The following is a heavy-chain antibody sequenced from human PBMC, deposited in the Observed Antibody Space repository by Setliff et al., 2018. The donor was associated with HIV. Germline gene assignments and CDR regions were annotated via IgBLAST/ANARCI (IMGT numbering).Heavy chain of an antibody. Sequence: PGGSLRLSCAASGFTFSNYWMSWIRQAPGKGLEWVSYISSSGSTIYYADSVKGRFTISRDNAKNSLYLQMNSLRAEDTAVYYCASPAYSSGWYGHWGQGTLVTVSS. CDR1: GFTFSNYW. CDR2: ISSSGSTI. CDR3: ASPAYSSGWYGH. V-gene: IGHV3-11*04. J-gene: IGHJ5*02. D-gene: IGHD3-22*01.